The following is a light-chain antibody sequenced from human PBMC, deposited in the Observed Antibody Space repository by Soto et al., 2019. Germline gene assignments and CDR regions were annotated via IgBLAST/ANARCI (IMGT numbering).Light chain of an antibody. CDR3: SAYTTTSTPFV. CDR2: DVT. Sequence: QSALTQPASVSGSPGQSVTISCAGTSSDVGAYVYVSWYQQHPGRAPKLMIYDVTNRPSGVSNRFSGSKSGNTASLTISGLQSEDEADYYCSAYTTTSTPFVFGTGTKVTVL. J-gene: IGLJ1*01. V-gene: IGLV2-14*01. CDR1: SSDVGAYVY.